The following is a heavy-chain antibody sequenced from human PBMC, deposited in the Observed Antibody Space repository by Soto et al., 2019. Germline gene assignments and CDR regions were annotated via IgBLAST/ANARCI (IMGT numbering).Heavy chain of an antibody. D-gene: IGHD2-2*01. J-gene: IGHJ5*02. V-gene: IGHV4-31*03. CDR2: IYYSGST. Sequence: PSGTPSLPCTVSCGSLSSGGYYWSRIRPHPGKGPEWIGYIYYSGSTYYNPSLKSRVTISVDTSKNQFSLKLSSVTAADTAVYYCARRYCISTSCYGSPFDPWGQGTLVTVSS. CDR3: ARRYCISTSCYGSPFDP. CDR1: CGSLSSGGYY.